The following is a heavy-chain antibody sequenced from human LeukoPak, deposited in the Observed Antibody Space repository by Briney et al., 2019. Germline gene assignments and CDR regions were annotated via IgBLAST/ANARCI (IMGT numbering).Heavy chain of an antibody. CDR2: INHSGST. Sequence: PSETLSLTCAVYGVSFSGYYWSWIRQPPGKGLEWIGEINHSGSTNYNPSLKSRVTISVDTSKNQFSLKLSSVTAADTAVYYCARGLTVRGNWFDPWGQGTLVTVSS. D-gene: IGHD3-10*01. J-gene: IGHJ5*02. CDR1: GVSFSGYY. V-gene: IGHV4-34*01. CDR3: ARGLTVRGNWFDP.